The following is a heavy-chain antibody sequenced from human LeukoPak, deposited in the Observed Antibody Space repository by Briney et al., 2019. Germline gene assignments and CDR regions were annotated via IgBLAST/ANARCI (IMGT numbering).Heavy chain of an antibody. J-gene: IGHJ4*02. V-gene: IGHV3-7*03. Sequence: GGSLRLSCAASGFTFSSYWMTWLRQTPGKGLEWVANINEDGNKKYYVDSVRGRFTISRDNAKNSLYLQMNSLRAEDTALYYCARVTGGSYSHEVDYWGQGTLVTVSS. CDR3: ARVTGGSYSHEVDY. CDR2: INEDGNKK. CDR1: GFTFSSYW. D-gene: IGHD1-26*01.